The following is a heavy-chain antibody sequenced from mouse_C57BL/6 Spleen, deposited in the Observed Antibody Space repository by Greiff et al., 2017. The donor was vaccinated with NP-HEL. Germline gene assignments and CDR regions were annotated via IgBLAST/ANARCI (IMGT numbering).Heavy chain of an antibody. CDR3: ARAVDGYWYFDV. D-gene: IGHD2-3*01. J-gene: IGHJ1*03. V-gene: IGHV1-64*01. CDR2: IHPNSGST. Sequence: QVQLQQPGAELVKPGASVKLSCKASGYTFTSYWMHWVKQRPGQGLEWIGMIHPNSGSTNYNEKFKSKATLTVDKSSSTAYMQLSSLTSEDSAVYYCARAVDGYWYFDVWGTGTTVTVSS. CDR1: GYTFTSYW.